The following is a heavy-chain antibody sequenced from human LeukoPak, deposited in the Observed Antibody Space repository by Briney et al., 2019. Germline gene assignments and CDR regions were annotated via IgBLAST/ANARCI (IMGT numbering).Heavy chain of an antibody. V-gene: IGHV4-38-2*02. J-gene: IGHJ6*03. CDR3: ARVDSSSWYYYYYYMDV. CDR1: GYSISSGYY. CDR2: IYHSGST. D-gene: IGHD6-13*01. Sequence: SETQSLTCTVSGYSISSGYYWGWIRQPPGKGLEWIGSIYHSGSTYYNPSLKSRVTISVDTSKNQFSLKLSSVTAADTAVYYCARVDSSSWYYYYYYMDVWGKGTTVTVSS.